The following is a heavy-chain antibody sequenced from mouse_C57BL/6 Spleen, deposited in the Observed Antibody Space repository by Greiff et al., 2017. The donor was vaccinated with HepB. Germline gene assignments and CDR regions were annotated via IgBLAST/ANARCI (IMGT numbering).Heavy chain of an antibody. D-gene: IGHD2-5*01. Sequence: VQLKQSGPVLVKPGASVKMSCKASGYTFTDYYMNWVKQSHGKSLEWIGVINPYNGGTSYNQKFKGKATLTVDKSSSTAYMELNSLTSEDSAVYYCARGDSNWYFDVWGTGTTVTVSS. CDR1: GYTFTDYY. J-gene: IGHJ1*03. CDR2: INPYNGGT. V-gene: IGHV1-19*01. CDR3: ARGDSNWYFDV.